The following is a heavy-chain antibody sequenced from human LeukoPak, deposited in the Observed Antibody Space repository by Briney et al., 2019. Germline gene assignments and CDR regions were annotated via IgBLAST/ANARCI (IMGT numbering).Heavy chain of an antibody. CDR3: ARNSEIAAAGSFDS. J-gene: IGHJ4*02. Sequence: GGSLRLSCAASGFTFTSFYMIWVRQAPGKGLEWVSSISSSSSYIYYAASVKGRFTISRDNAKNSLSLQMNSLRAEDTAVYYCARNSEIAAAGSFDSWGQGTLVTVSS. V-gene: IGHV3-21*01. CDR2: ISSSSSYI. CDR1: GFTFTSFY. D-gene: IGHD6-13*01.